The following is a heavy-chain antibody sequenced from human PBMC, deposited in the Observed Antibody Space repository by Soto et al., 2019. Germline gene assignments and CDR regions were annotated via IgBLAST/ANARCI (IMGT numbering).Heavy chain of an antibody. CDR2: IYHSGHT. Sequence: PSETLSLTCTVSGDSITSGDNYWSWIRQPPGKGLEWIGYIYHSGHTYYNPSLKSRLSISVDTSKNHFSLRLTSMTAADTAVYYCARSFWSGSAPTLLDSPAQRVLLTISS. D-gene: IGHD3-3*01. CDR1: GDSITSGDNY. J-gene: IGHJ5*01. V-gene: IGHV4-30-4*01. CDR3: ARSFWSGSAPTLLDS.